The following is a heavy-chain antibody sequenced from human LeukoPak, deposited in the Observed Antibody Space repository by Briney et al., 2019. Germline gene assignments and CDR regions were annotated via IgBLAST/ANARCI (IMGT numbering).Heavy chain of an antibody. CDR1: GSTFSNYV. CDR2: ISGSGGST. V-gene: IGHV3-23*01. Sequence: PGGSLRLSCAASGSTFSNYVMSWVRQAPGKGLEWVSGISGSGGSTNYADSVKGRFTISRDNSKNMLFLQINSLRGEDTAVYYCIAGGWSTDAFEMWGQGTTVTVSS. J-gene: IGHJ3*02. D-gene: IGHD6-19*01. CDR3: IAGGWSTDAFEM.